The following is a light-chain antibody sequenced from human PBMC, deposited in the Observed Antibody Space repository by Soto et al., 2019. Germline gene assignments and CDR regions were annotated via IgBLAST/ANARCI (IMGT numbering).Light chain of an antibody. J-gene: IGLJ2*01. CDR2: DVS. CDR3: SSYTSHSTRHVV. CDR1: TSDGGGYNY. Sequence: QSALTQPASVSGSPGQSITISCTGTTSDGGGYNYVSWYQQHPGKAPKLMIYDVSNRPSGVSNRFSGSKSGNTASLTISGLQAEDEAEYYCSSYTSHSTRHVVSGGGTQLTVL. V-gene: IGLV2-14*01.